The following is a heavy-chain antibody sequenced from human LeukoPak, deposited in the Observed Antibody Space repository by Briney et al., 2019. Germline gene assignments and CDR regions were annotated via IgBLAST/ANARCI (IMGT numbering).Heavy chain of an antibody. D-gene: IGHD1-26*01. CDR3: ATSPLRGSYYSVNGYFDY. CDR2: FDPEDGET. J-gene: IGHJ4*02. CDR1: GYTLTELS. V-gene: IGHV1-24*01. Sequence: ASVKVSCKVSGYTLTELSMHWVRQAPGKGLEWMGGFDPEDGETIYAQKFQGRVTMTEDTSTDTAYMELSSLRSEDTAVCYCATSPLRGSYYSVNGYFDYWGQGTLVTVSS.